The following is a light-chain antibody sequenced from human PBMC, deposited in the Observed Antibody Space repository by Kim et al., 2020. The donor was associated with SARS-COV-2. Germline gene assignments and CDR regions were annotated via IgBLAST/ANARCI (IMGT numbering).Light chain of an antibody. CDR1: NIGSKS. V-gene: IGLV3-21*04. Sequence: APGKTARLTCGGNNIGSKSVHWYQQKPGQAPVLVIYYESDRPSGIPERFSGSNAGNTATLTISRVEAGDEADYYCQVWDSSSDHRVFGGGTQLTVL. CDR2: YES. J-gene: IGLJ3*02. CDR3: QVWDSSSDHRV.